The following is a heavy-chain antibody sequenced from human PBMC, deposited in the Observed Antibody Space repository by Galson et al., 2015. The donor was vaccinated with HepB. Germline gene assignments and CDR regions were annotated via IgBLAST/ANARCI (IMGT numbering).Heavy chain of an antibody. CDR1: GFTVISKY. D-gene: IGHD3-10*01. Sequence: SLRLSCAASGFTVISKYMSWVRQAPGKGLEWVSVVYSGGSTYYADSVKGRFTISRDNSKNTLYLQMNSLRAEDTAVYYCAREGSGTFDYWGQGTLVPVSS. CDR3: AREGSGTFDY. J-gene: IGHJ4*02. CDR2: VYSGGST. V-gene: IGHV3-66*01.